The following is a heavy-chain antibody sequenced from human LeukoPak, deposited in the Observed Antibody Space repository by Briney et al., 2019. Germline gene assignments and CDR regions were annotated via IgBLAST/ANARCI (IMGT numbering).Heavy chain of an antibody. CDR3: ARLMSIAARTFDY. D-gene: IGHD6-6*01. CDR2: ISSSSSYI. V-gene: IGHV3-21*01. J-gene: IGHJ4*02. Sequence: GGSLRLSCAASGFTFSSYSMNWVRQAPGKGLEWVSSISSSSSYIYYADSVEGRFTISRDNAKNSLYLQMNSLRAEDTAVYYCARLMSIAARTFDYWGQGTLVTVSS. CDR1: GFTFSSYS.